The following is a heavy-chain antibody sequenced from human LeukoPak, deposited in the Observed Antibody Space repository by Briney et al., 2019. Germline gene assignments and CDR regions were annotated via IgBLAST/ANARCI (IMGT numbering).Heavy chain of an antibody. V-gene: IGHV3-21*01. Sequence: GGSLRLSCAASGFTFSSYGMNWVRQAPGKGLEWVSSISSSSSYIYYADSVKGRFTISRDNAKNSLYLQMNSLRAEDTAVYYCARGPGRGNAFDIWGQGTMVTVSS. CDR2: ISSSSSYI. CDR1: GFTFSSYG. CDR3: ARGPGRGNAFDI. J-gene: IGHJ3*02. D-gene: IGHD1-14*01.